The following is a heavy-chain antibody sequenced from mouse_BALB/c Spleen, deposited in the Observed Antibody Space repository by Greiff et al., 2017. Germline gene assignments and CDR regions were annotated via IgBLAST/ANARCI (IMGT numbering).Heavy chain of an antibody. CDR2: ISYDGSN. J-gene: IGHJ3*01. CDR3: ALYYGSSWFAY. V-gene: IGHV3-6*02. CDR1: GYSITSGYY. D-gene: IGHD1-2*01. Sequence: EVKLMESGPGLVKPSQSLSLTCSVTGYSITSGYYWNWIRQFPGNKLEWMGYISYDGSNNYNPSLKNRISITRDTSKNQFFLKLNSVTTEDTATYYCALYYGSSWFAYWGQGTLVTVSA.